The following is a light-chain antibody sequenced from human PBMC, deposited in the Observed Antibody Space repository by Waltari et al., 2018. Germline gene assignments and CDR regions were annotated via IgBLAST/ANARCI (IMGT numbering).Light chain of an antibody. CDR2: TLA. J-gene: IGKJ2*01. V-gene: IGKV2-40*01. Sequence: EIVMTQTPLSLSITPGEPASLSCRSSQSLLSSDDGYTHLVWNLQKPGQSPQLLTYTLAYRAPRVPDRFSGTGSGSNFSLEISRVEAEDVGIYYCMQRLEFPYTFGQGTRLDMK. CDR1: QSLLSSDDGYTH. CDR3: MQRLEFPYT.